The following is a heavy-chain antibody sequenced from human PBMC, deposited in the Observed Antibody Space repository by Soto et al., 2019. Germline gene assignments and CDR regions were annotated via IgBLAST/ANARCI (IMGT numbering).Heavy chain of an antibody. Sequence: QVQLVESGGGVVQPGRSLRLSCAASGFTFSSYGMHWVRQAPGKGLEWVAVIWYDGSNKYYADSVKGRFTISRDNSKNTLYLQMNSLRAEDTAVYYCARDFRPGYYYYGMDVWGQGTTVTVSS. CDR1: GFTFSSYG. CDR3: ARDFRPGYYYYGMDV. CDR2: IWYDGSNK. J-gene: IGHJ6*02. V-gene: IGHV3-33*01.